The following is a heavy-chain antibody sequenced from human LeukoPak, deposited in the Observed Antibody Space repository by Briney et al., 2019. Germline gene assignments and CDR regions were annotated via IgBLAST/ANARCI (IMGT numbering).Heavy chain of an antibody. CDR2: IYSCGST. J-gene: IGHJ4*02. V-gene: IGHV3-53*05. Sequence: GGSLRLSCAASGFTVSSNYMSWVRQAPGKGLEWVSVIYSCGSTYYADSVKGRFTISRDNSKNTLYLQMNSLRADDTAVYYCARDSSGWYDFFDYWGQGTLVTVSS. CDR3: ARDSSGWYDFFDY. CDR1: GFTVSSNY. D-gene: IGHD6-19*01.